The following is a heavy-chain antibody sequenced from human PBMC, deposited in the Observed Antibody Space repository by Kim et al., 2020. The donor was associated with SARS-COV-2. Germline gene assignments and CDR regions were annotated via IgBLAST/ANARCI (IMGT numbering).Heavy chain of an antibody. V-gene: IGHV3-9*01. CDR2: ISWNSGSI. CDR1: GFTFDDYA. CDR3: AKDMASGFGLRGLDY. D-gene: IGHD3-10*01. J-gene: IGHJ4*02. Sequence: GGSLRLSCAASGFTFDDYAMHWVRQAPGKGLEWVSGISWNSGSIGYADSVKGRFTISRDNAKNSLYLQMNSLRAEDTALYYCAKDMASGFGLRGLDYWGQGTLVTVSS.